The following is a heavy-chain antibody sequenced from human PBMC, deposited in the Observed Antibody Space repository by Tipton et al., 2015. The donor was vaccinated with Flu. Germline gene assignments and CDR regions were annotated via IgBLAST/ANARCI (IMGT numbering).Heavy chain of an antibody. J-gene: IGHJ3*02. CDR3: AKGSPRGYSYVSDAFDI. D-gene: IGHD5-18*01. CDR2: ISGSGGST. Sequence: GSLRLSCAASGFTFSSYAMSWVRQAPGKGLEWVSAISGSGGSTYYADSVKGRFTISRDNSKNTLYLQMNSLRAEDTAVYYCAKGSPRGYSYVSDAFDIWGQGTMVTVSS. CDR1: GFTFSSYA. V-gene: IGHV3-23*01.